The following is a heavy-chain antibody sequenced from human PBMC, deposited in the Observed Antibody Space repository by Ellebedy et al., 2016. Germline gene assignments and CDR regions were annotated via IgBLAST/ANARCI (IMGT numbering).Heavy chain of an antibody. V-gene: IGHV4-31*03. CDR3: ARMVYAITYYFDY. CDR2: IYYSGST. J-gene: IGHJ4*02. CDR1: GGSISSGGYY. D-gene: IGHD2-8*01. Sequence: SETLSLTCTVSGGSISSGGYYWSWIRQHPGKGLEWIGYIYYSGSTYYNPSLKSRVTISVDTSKNQFSLKLSSVTAADTAVYYCARMVYAITYYFDYWGQGTLVTVSS.